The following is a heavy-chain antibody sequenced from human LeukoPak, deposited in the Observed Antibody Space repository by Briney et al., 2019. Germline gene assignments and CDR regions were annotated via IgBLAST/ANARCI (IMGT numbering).Heavy chain of an antibody. J-gene: IGHJ3*02. Sequence: ASVKVSCKVSGYTLTELSMHWVRQAPGKGLEWMGGFDPEDGETIYAQKFQGRVTMTEDTSTDTAYMELCSLRSEDTAVYYCATRFLVRNAFDIWGQGTMVTVSS. CDR2: FDPEDGET. D-gene: IGHD4/OR15-4a*01. V-gene: IGHV1-24*01. CDR3: ATRFLVRNAFDI. CDR1: GYTLTELS.